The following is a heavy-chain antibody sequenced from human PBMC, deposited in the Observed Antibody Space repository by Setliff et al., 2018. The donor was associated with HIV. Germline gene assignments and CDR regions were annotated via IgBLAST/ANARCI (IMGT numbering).Heavy chain of an antibody. CDR2: INHSGST. Sequence: SETLSLTCAVYGGSLSSYYWSWIRQPPGKGLEWIGEINHSGSTNYNPSLKSRVTISVDTSKNQFSLKVSSVTAADTAVYYCARERSLITNRRYFDSWGQGTLVTVSS. D-gene: IGHD1-1*01. V-gene: IGHV4-34*01. CDR1: GGSLSSYY. CDR3: ARERSLITNRRYFDS. J-gene: IGHJ4*02.